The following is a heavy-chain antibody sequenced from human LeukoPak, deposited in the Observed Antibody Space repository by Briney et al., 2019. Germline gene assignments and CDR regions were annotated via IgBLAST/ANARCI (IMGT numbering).Heavy chain of an antibody. CDR2: INPGGSST. J-gene: IGHJ4*02. CDR1: GYTFSSYY. Sequence: ASVKVSCKASGYTFSSYYIHWVRQAPGQGLEWMGIINPGGSSTNYAQKFQGRVTMTRDTSTSTVYMELSSLRSEDTAVYYCARDGSDYWGQGTLVTVSS. CDR3: ARDGSDY. V-gene: IGHV1-46*01.